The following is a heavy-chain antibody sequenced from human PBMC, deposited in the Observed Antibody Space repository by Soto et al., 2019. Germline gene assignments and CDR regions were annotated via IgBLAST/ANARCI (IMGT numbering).Heavy chain of an antibody. CDR1: GYSFTSYW. CDR2: IYPGDSDT. CDR3: ARSLPPYYYDSSGYLPGPFDY. Sequence: PGESLKISCKGSGYSFTSYWIGWVRQMPGKGLEWMGIIYPGDSDTRYSPSFQGQVTISADKSISTAYLQWSSLKASDTAMYYCARSLPPYYYDSSGYLPGPFDYWGQGTLVTVCS. D-gene: IGHD3-22*01. J-gene: IGHJ4*02. V-gene: IGHV5-51*01.